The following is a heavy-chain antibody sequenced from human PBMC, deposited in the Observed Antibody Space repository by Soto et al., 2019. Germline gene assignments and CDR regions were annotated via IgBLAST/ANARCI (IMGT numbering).Heavy chain of an antibody. CDR3: VKKTGGYRPVDD. V-gene: IGHV4-28*01. J-gene: IGHJ4*02. Sequence: HVQLRESGPGLVKPSDTLSLTCAVSGFSISGDNWWGWIRQAPGKGLEWIGYVSHTGFSHYNPSLESRVTMSVDTSKYLFSLKLTSVTAVDTAVYYCVKKTGGYRPVDDWGQGTLVTVSS. CDR2: VSHTGFS. D-gene: IGHD2-8*02. CDR1: GFSISGDNW.